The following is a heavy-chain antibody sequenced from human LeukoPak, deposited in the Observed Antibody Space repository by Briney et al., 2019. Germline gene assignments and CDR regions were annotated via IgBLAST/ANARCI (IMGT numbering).Heavy chain of an antibody. Sequence: GGSLRLSCAASGFTFSSYSMNWVRQAPGKGLEWVSSISSSSSYIYYADSVKGRFTISRDNAKNSLYLQMNSLRAEDTAVYYCAVAYYDFWSVKNWGLDYWGQGTLVTVSS. V-gene: IGHV3-21*01. CDR3: AVAYYDFWSVKNWGLDY. CDR2: ISSSSSYI. CDR1: GFTFSSYS. D-gene: IGHD3-3*01. J-gene: IGHJ4*02.